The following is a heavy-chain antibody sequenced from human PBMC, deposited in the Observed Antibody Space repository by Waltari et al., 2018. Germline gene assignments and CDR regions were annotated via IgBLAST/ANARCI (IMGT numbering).Heavy chain of an antibody. CDR1: GFTISIYS. Sequence: EVQLVESGGGLVKPGGSLLLSCAASGFTISIYSMDWVRQAPGKGLEWVSSISISSSYIYYADSVKGRFTISRDNAKNSLYLQMHSLRAEDTAVYYCARDFRPLGGGMDVWGQGTTVTVSS. V-gene: IGHV3-21*01. CDR2: ISISSSYI. CDR3: ARDFRPLGGGMDV. J-gene: IGHJ6*02. D-gene: IGHD2-15*01.